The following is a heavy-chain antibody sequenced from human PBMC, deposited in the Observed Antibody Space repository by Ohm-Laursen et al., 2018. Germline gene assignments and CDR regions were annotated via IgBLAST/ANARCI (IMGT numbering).Heavy chain of an antibody. Sequence: SLRLSCTASGFTFSSYGVHWVRQAPGKGLEWVAVISYDGSNKYYADSVKGRFTISRDNSKNTLYLQMNSLRAEDTAVYYCARDLEAGYSSSWPTSIFDYWGQGTLVTVSS. D-gene: IGHD6-13*01. CDR1: GFTFSSYG. CDR2: ISYDGSNK. CDR3: ARDLEAGYSSSWPTSIFDY. J-gene: IGHJ4*02. V-gene: IGHV3-30*03.